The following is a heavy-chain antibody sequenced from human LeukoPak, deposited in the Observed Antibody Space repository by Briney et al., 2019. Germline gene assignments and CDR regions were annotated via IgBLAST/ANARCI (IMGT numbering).Heavy chain of an antibody. CDR1: GFTVSSNY. J-gene: IGHJ4*02. V-gene: IGHV3-53*01. CDR3: AKGNLVVITPSRFDY. CDR2: IYSGAGT. D-gene: IGHD3-22*01. Sequence: PGGSLRLSCAASGFTVSSNYMSWVRQAPGKGLEWVSLIYSGAGTYYADSVKGRFTISRDNSKNTLYLQMNSLRAEDTAVYYCAKGNLVVITPSRFDYWGQGTLVTVSS.